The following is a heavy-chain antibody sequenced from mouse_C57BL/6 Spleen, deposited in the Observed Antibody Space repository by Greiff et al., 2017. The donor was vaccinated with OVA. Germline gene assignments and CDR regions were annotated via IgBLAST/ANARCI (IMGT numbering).Heavy chain of an antibody. CDR2: IWSGGST. CDR1: GFSLTSYG. V-gene: IGHV2-2*01. J-gene: IGHJ3*01. CDR3: ASYDGYYKFAY. D-gene: IGHD2-3*01. Sequence: VKLMESGPGLVQPSQSLSITCTVSGFSLTSYGVHWVRQPPGKGLEWLGVIWSGGSTDYNAAFISRLSISKDNSKSQVFFKMNSLQADDTAIYYCASYDGYYKFAYWGQGTLVTVSA.